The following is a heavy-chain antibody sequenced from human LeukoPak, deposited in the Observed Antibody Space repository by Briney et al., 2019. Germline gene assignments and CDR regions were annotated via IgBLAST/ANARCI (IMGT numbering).Heavy chain of an antibody. Sequence: GASVKASCKASGYTFTGYHMHWVRQAPGQGLEWMGWINPNSGGTNYAQKFQGRVTMTRDTSISTAYMELSRLRSDDTAVYYCARKMSSSYYYGMDVWGQGTTVTVSS. CDR1: GYTFTGYH. J-gene: IGHJ6*02. D-gene: IGHD6-6*01. CDR3: ARKMSSSYYYGMDV. V-gene: IGHV1-2*02. CDR2: INPNSGGT.